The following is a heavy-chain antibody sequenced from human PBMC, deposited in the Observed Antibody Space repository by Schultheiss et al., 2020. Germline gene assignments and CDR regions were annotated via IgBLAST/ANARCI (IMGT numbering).Heavy chain of an antibody. Sequence: SETLSLTCTVSGGSISSGGYYWSWIRQHPGKGLEWIGYIYYSGSTYYNPSLKSRVTISVDKSKNQFSLKLSSVTAADTAVYYCASTDSSSSPLDYWGQGTLVTVAS. CDR3: ASTDSSSSPLDY. CDR2: IYYSGST. D-gene: IGHD6-6*01. J-gene: IGHJ4*02. V-gene: IGHV4-31*03. CDR1: GGSISSGGYY.